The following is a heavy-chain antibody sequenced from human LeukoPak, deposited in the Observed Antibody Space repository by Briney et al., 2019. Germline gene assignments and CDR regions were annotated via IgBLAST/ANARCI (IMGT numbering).Heavy chain of an antibody. J-gene: IGHJ6*03. D-gene: IGHD4-23*01. V-gene: IGHV4-4*07. CDR1: GGSIRSSY. CDR3: ARGRATVGGDYYYYYMDV. Sequence: SETLSLTCTVSGGSIRSSYWSWIRQPAGKGLEWVGRIYTSGSTNYNTSLKSRITISVDTSKNQFSLKLTSVTGADTAVYYCARGRATVGGDYYYYYMDVWGKGTTVTVSS. CDR2: IYTSGST.